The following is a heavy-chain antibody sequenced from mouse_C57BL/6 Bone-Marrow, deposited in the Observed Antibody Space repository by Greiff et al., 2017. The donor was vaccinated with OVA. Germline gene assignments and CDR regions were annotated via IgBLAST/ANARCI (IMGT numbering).Heavy chain of an antibody. J-gene: IGHJ2*01. V-gene: IGHV1-26*01. CDR1: GYTFTDYY. Sequence: EVKLMESGPELVKPGASVKISCKASGYTFTDYYMNWVKQSHGKSLEWIGDINPNNGGTSYNQKFKGKATLTVDKSSSTAYMELRSLTSEDSAVYYCARWDYGSYYWGQGTTLTVSS. D-gene: IGHD1-1*01. CDR2: INPNNGGT. CDR3: ARWDYGSYY.